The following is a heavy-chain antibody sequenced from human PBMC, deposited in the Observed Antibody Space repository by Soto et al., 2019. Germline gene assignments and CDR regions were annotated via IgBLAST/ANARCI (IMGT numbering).Heavy chain of an antibody. CDR2: ICNSGFT. J-gene: IGHJ4*02. D-gene: IGHD2-21*02. CDR3: ARVGPSFCAGADGLSEGXWIDN. Sequence: SETLSLTXTVSGGSISXAXXIWIRQPPGKGLEWIAYICNSGFTSYKPTLKSRVTISIDTSKNQFSLKLSSVTAADTALYYCARVGPSFCAGADGLSEGXWIDNWGQGTLVTVSS. V-gene: IGHV4-59*01. CDR1: GGSISXAX.